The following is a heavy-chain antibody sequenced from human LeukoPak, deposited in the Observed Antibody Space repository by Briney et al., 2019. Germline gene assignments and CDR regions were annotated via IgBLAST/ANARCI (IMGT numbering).Heavy chain of an antibody. Sequence: GGSLRLSCAASGFTFSSYEMNWVRQAPGKGLEWVSYISSNGSTIYYADSVKGRFTISRDNAKNSLYLQMNSLRAEDTAVYYCARSSGYLILDYWGQGTLVTVSS. CDR3: ARSSGYLILDY. J-gene: IGHJ4*02. D-gene: IGHD3-22*01. CDR2: ISSNGSTI. CDR1: GFTFSSYE. V-gene: IGHV3-48*03.